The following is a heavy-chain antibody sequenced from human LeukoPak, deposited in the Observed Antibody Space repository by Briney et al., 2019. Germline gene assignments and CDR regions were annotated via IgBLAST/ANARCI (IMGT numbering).Heavy chain of an antibody. CDR2: IYISGST. V-gene: IGHV4-61*02. Sequence: KPSQTLSLTCTVSGGSISSASYYWSWIRQPAGKGLEWIGRIYISGSTNYNPSLKSRVTISVDTSKNQFSLKLSSVTAADTAVYYCAREDAQEGTNAFDIWGQGTMVAVSS. CDR1: GGSISSASYY. D-gene: IGHD2-2*01. CDR3: AREDAQEGTNAFDI. J-gene: IGHJ3*02.